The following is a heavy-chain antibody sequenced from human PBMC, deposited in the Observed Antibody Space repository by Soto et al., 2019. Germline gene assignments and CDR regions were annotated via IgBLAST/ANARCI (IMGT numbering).Heavy chain of an antibody. Sequence: SLRLSCAASGFTFSNSAMSWVRQVPGKGLEWAAGISSGGGHTNYADSVKGRFTISRDNFKDTLYLQMNSLRAEDTALYYCAKVQEFCGYNCYTVDSWGQGALVTVSS. CDR1: GFTFSNSA. V-gene: IGHV3-23*01. J-gene: IGHJ4*02. CDR3: AKVQEFCGYNCYTVDS. D-gene: IGHD2-21*02. CDR2: ISSGGGHT.